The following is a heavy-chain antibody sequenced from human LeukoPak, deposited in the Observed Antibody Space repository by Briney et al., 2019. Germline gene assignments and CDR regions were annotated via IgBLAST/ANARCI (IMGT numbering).Heavy chain of an antibody. J-gene: IGHJ4*02. D-gene: IGHD1-26*01. CDR3: ARGGGIVGATWPSLVDY. Sequence: GGSLRLSRAASGLTFSSNWMHWVRQAPGKGLVWVSRINSDGTSTSYADSVKGRFTISRDNAKNTLYLQMNSLRAEDTAVYYCARGGGIVGATWPSLVDYWGQGTLVTVSS. CDR1: GLTFSSNW. V-gene: IGHV3-74*01. CDR2: INSDGTST.